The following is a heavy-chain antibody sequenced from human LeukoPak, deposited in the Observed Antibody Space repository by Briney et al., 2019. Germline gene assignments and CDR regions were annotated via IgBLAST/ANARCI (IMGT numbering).Heavy chain of an antibody. CDR2: ISSSGSTI. CDR3: ASYQSYYYDSPDAFDI. Sequence: GGSLRLSCAASGFTFSSYEMNWVRQAPGKGLEWASYISSSGSTIYYADSVKGRFTISRDNAKNSLYLQMNSLRAEDTAVYYCASYQSYYYDSPDAFDIWGQGTMVTVSS. CDR1: GFTFSSYE. V-gene: IGHV3-48*03. J-gene: IGHJ3*02. D-gene: IGHD3-22*01.